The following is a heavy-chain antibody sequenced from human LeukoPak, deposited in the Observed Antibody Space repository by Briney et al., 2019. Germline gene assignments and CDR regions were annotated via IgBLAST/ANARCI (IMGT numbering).Heavy chain of an antibody. Sequence: SETLSLTCSVSGASISGYYWSWIRQPPGKGLEWFGHIYYSGSTTYNPSLKSRVTISVDTSKNQFSLKLSSVTAADTAVYYCARHYCSGAGCYSFDYWGQGTLVTVSS. CDR2: IYYSGST. D-gene: IGHD2-15*01. J-gene: IGHJ4*02. CDR1: GASISGYY. CDR3: ARHYCSGAGCYSFDY. V-gene: IGHV4-59*08.